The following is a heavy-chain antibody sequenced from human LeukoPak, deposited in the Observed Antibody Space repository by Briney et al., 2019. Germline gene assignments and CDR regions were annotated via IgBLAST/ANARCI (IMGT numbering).Heavy chain of an antibody. D-gene: IGHD6-6*01. J-gene: IGHJ3*02. CDR3: ARSSEYSSQTPFGAFDI. CDR2: IIPIFGTA. V-gene: IGHV1-69*13. Sequence: SVKVSCKASGGTFGSYAISWVRQAPGQGLEWMGGIIPIFGTANYAQKFQGRVTITADESTSTAYMELSSLRSEDTAVYYCARSSEYSSQTPFGAFDIWGQGTMVTVSS. CDR1: GGTFGSYA.